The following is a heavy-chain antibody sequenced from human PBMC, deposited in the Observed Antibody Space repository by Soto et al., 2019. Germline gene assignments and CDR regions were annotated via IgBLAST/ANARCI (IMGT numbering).Heavy chain of an antibody. Sequence: EVQLVESGGGLVKPGGSLRLSCAASGFTFSSYSMNWVRQAPGKGLEWVSSISSSSSYIYYADSVKGRFTISRDNAKNSLYQQMNSLSAEDTAVYYCAREQRRSWRLYYYGMDVWGQGTTVTVSS. V-gene: IGHV3-21*01. J-gene: IGHJ6*02. CDR2: ISSSSSYI. CDR1: GFTFSSYS. D-gene: IGHD1-26*01. CDR3: AREQRRSWRLYYYGMDV.